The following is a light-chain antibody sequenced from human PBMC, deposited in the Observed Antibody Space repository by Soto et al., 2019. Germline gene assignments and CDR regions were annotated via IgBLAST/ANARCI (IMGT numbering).Light chain of an antibody. J-gene: IGLJ2*01. V-gene: IGLV2-14*01. CDR3: SSYTTSSTHVV. CDR2: EVT. CDR1: SSDIGGYNF. Sequence: QSALTQPASVSGSPGQSITISCTGTSSDIGGYNFVSWYQQHPDKAPKLMISEVTNRPSWVSNRFSGSKSGNTASLTISGLHAEYEADYYCSSYTTSSTHVVFGGGTKLTVL.